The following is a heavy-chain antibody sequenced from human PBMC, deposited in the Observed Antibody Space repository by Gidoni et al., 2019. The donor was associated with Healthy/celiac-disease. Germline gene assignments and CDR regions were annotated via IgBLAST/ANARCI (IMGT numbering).Heavy chain of an antibody. J-gene: IGHJ4*02. V-gene: IGHV3-23*01. CDR1: GFTFSSYA. D-gene: IGHD2-2*01. CDR2: ISGSGGST. Sequence: QLLESGGGWVQPGGSLRLSCAASGFTFSSYAMSWVRQAPGKGLEWVSAISGSGGSTYYADSVKGRFTISRDNSKNTLYLQMNSLRAEDTAVYYCAKDGTGIVVVPAEILGVFDYWGQGTLVTVSS. CDR3: AKDGTGIVVVPAEILGVFDY.